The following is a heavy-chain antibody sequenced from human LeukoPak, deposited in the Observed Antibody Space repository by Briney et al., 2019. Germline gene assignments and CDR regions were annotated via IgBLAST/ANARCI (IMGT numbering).Heavy chain of an antibody. CDR3: AKDRRLASYDY. D-gene: IGHD3-22*01. Sequence: SETLSLTCTVSGDSISSTIYYWGWIRQPPGKGLEWIGRIYHSGSTYYNPSLKSRVTISVDTSKNQFSLNLSSVTAADTAVYYCAKDRRLASYDYWGQGALVTVSS. J-gene: IGHJ4*02. V-gene: IGHV4-39*07. CDR1: GDSISSTIYY. CDR2: IYHSGST.